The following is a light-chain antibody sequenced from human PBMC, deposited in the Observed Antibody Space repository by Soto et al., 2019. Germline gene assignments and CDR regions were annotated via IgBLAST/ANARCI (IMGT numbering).Light chain of an antibody. CDR2: GAS. V-gene: IGKV3-20*01. CDR3: QQYGRPPVFT. Sequence: EIVLTQSPGTLSLSPGERVTLSCRASQSISGTYLAWYQQKPGQAPRLLIYGASTRATGIPDRFSGSGSGTDSTLTISRLEPEDFAVYYCQQYGRPPVFTFGPGTKVDIK. CDR1: QSISGTY. J-gene: IGKJ3*01.